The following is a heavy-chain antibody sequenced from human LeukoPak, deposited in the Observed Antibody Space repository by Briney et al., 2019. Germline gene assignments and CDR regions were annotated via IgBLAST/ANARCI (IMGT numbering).Heavy chain of an antibody. D-gene: IGHD6-19*01. Sequence: PGGALRLSCAASGLTVSSNYMSWVRRAPGKGLEWDSVIYSGGSTYCAASVKGRFTISRDGSGSTLYLQMNSLTAEDTAVYFCARQIPLAGTFYFDNWGQGTLVTVSS. J-gene: IGHJ4*02. CDR1: GLTVSSNY. CDR2: IYSGGST. CDR3: ARQIPLAGTFYFDN. V-gene: IGHV3-53*01.